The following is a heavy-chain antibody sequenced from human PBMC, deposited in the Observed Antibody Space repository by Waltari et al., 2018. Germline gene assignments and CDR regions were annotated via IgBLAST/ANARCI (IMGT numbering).Heavy chain of an antibody. J-gene: IGHJ4*02. D-gene: IGHD3-3*01. CDR1: GGSISNYY. CDR2: IYYSGST. Sequence: QVQLQESGPGLVKPSETLSLTCTVSGGSISNYYWSWILQSPGKGLEWIGSIYYSGSTTYNPSLKSRVTLSVDTSKNHFSLKLSSVTAADTALYYCARQGHYDFWTGYYLFDYWGQGTLVTVSS. CDR3: ARQGHYDFWTGYYLFDY. V-gene: IGHV4-59*08.